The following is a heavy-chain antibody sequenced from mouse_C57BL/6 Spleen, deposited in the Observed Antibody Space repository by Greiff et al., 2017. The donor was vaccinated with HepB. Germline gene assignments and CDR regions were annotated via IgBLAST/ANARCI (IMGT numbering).Heavy chain of an antibody. CDR2: IYPGDGDT. J-gene: IGHJ2*01. CDR1: GYAFSSSW. CDR3: ARLAYYYGSSF. D-gene: IGHD1-1*01. V-gene: IGHV1-82*01. Sequence: QVQLKQSGPELVKPGASVKISCKASGYAFSSSWMNWVKQRPGKGLEWIGRIYPGDGDTNYNGTFKGKATLTADKSSSTAYMQLSSLTSEDSAVYFCARLAYYYGSSFWGQGTTLTVSS.